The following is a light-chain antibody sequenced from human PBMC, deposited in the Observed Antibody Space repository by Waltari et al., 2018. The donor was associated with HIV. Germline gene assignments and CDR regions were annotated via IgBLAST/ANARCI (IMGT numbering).Light chain of an antibody. CDR2: DVD. J-gene: IGLJ3*02. CDR1: DSAFGLSNF. V-gene: IGLV2-14*03. CDR3: ASFTGDDTLL. Sequence: SAVTQPASVSGLPGQSITISCPGGDSAFGLSNFVSWYQPHPGRVPRLILYDVDSRAPGISDRFSGSRSGPTASLNISRLRAEDEADYYCASFTGDDTLLFGGGTKVTVL.